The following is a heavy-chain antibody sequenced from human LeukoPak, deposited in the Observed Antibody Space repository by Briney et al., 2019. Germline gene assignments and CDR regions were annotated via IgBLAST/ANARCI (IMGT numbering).Heavy chain of an antibody. V-gene: IGHV1-69*05. J-gene: IGHJ4*02. D-gene: IGHD1-26*01. CDR2: IIPIFGTA. CDR1: GGTFSSYA. CDR3: ARDYVTDEGWWEPQYYFDY. Sequence: ASVKVSCKASGGTFSSYAISRVRQAPGQGLEWMGGIIPIFGTANYAQKFQGRVTITTDESTSTAYMELSSLRSEDTAVYYYARDYVTDEGWWEPQYYFDYWGQGTLVTVSS.